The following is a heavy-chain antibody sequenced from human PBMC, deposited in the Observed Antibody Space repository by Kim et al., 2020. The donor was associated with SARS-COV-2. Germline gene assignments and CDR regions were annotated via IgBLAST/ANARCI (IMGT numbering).Heavy chain of an antibody. V-gene: IGHV3-33*01. CDR3: ARDLGFSSDGSGY. Sequence: GKGVAGGAVIWYDGSNKYYADSVKGRFTISRDNSKNTLYLQMNSLRAEDTAVYYCARDLGFSSDGSGYWGQGTLVTVSS. D-gene: IGHD6-19*01. J-gene: IGHJ4*02. CDR2: IWYDGSNK.